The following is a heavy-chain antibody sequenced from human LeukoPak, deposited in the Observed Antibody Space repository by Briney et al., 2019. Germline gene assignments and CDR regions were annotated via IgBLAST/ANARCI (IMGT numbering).Heavy chain of an antibody. CDR3: AKEQSSSGFFDY. V-gene: IGHV3-23*01. CDR1: GFTFSSYA. CDR2: ISGRGDRT. Sequence: GSLRLSCAASGFTFSSYAMSWVRQAPGKGLEWVSAISGRGDRTYYADSVKGRFTISRDNSKNTLYLQMNSLRAEDTAVYYCAKEQSSSGFFDYWGQGTLVTVSS. J-gene: IGHJ4*02. D-gene: IGHD6-6*01.